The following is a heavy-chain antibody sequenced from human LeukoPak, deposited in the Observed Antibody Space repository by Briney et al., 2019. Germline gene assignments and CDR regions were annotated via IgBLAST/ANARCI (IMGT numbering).Heavy chain of an antibody. Sequence: GASVKVSCKASGGTFSSYAISWVRQAPGQGLEWMGWINPNSGGTNYAQKFQGRVTMTRDTSISTAYMELSRLRSDDTAVCYCARGPGDYCSGGSCYDDYWGQGTLVTVSS. CDR3: ARGPGDYCSGGSCYDDY. V-gene: IGHV1-2*02. J-gene: IGHJ4*02. CDR1: GGTFSSYA. D-gene: IGHD2-15*01. CDR2: INPNSGGT.